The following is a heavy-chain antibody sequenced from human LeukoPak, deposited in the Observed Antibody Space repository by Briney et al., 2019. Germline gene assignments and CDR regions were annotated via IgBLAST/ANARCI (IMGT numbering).Heavy chain of an antibody. CDR1: GGTFSSYA. CDR3: ARDLKVTDYVWGSYRRTLNYYFDY. D-gene: IGHD3-16*02. V-gene: IGHV1-2*02. Sequence: ASVKVSCKASGGTFSSYAISWVRQAPGQGLEWMGWINPNSGVTNYAQKFQGRVTMTRDTSISTAYMELSRLRSDDTAVYYCARDLKVTDYVWGSYRRTLNYYFDYWGQGTLVTVSS. CDR2: INPNSGVT. J-gene: IGHJ4*02.